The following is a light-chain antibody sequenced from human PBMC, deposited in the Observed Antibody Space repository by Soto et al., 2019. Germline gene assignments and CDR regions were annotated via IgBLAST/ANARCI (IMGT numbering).Light chain of an antibody. Sequence: DVQLTQSPSFLSASVGDRLSITCRASQAINSYLAWYQQKRGKAPQLLIYTASTLQSGVPSRFSGSASGTEFTLTISSLQPEDFATYYCQQLNRYPLTFGGGTKVDIK. CDR1: QAINSY. J-gene: IGKJ4*01. CDR2: TAS. V-gene: IGKV1-9*01. CDR3: QQLNRYPLT.